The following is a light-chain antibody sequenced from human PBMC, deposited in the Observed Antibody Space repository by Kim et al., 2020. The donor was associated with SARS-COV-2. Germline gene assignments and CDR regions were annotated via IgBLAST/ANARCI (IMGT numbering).Light chain of an antibody. Sequence: SPGERVTLSGRASQSVSSNSLAWYQQKPGQAPRLLFYAASTRATGIPDRFSGSGSGTDFTLSISRLEPEDSAVYYCQQSGGSPKYTFGQGTKLEI. CDR1: QSVSSNS. CDR2: AAS. J-gene: IGKJ2*01. V-gene: IGKV3-20*01. CDR3: QQSGGSPKYT.